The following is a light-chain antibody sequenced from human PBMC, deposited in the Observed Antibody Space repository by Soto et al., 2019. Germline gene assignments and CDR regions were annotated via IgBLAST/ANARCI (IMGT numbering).Light chain of an antibody. Sequence: QSVLTQPASVSGSPGQSITISCTGSSRDVGSYNYVSWYQQHPGKAPQLMIYDVSNRPSGVSNRFSGSKSGNMASLTISGLQAEDEADYYCSSFTSSSTLVFGGGTKLTVL. CDR3: SSFTSSSTLV. J-gene: IGLJ2*01. CDR2: DVS. CDR1: SRDVGSYNY. V-gene: IGLV2-14*01.